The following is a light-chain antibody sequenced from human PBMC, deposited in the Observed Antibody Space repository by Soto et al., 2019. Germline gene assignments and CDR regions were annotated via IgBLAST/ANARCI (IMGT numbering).Light chain of an antibody. CDR3: QTWGTGIVV. CDR1: SGHSSYA. V-gene: IGLV4-69*01. CDR2: VNSDGSH. J-gene: IGLJ2*01. Sequence: QLVLTQSPSASASLGASGKPTCTLSSGHSSYAIAWHQQQPEKGPRYLMKVNSDGSHSKGDGIPDRFSGSSSGAERYLTISSLQSEHEADYYCQTWGTGIVVFGGGTKLTVL.